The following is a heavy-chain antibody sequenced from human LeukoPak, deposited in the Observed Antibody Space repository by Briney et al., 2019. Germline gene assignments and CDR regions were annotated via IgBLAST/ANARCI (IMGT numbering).Heavy chain of an antibody. CDR2: ISYDGNNK. J-gene: IGHJ4*02. CDR3: AKDRGG. V-gene: IGHV3-30*18. D-gene: IGHD3-16*01. Sequence: PGRSLRLSCAASGFTFSSYGMHWVRQAPGKGLEWVAVISYDGNNKYYADSVKGRFTISRDNSKNTLYLQVNSLRAEDTAVYYCAKDRGGWGQGTLVTVSS. CDR1: GFTFSSYG.